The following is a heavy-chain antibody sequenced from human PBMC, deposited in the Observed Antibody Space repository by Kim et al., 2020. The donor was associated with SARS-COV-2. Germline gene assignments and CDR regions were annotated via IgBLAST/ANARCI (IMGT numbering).Heavy chain of an antibody. V-gene: IGHV3-21*01. J-gene: IGHJ6*02. CDR2: ISSSSSYI. Sequence: GGSLRLSCAASGFTFSSYSMNWVRQAPGKGLEWVSSISSSSSYIYYADSVKGRFTISRDNAKNSLYLQMNSLRAEDTAVYYCARAHGSYYTYYYYGMDVWGQGTTVTVSS. CDR3: ARAHGSYYTYYYYGMDV. CDR1: GFTFSSYS. D-gene: IGHD1-26*01.